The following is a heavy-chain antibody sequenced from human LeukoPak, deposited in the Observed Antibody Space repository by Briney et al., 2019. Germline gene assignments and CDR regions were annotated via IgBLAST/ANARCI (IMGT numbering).Heavy chain of an antibody. D-gene: IGHD6-19*01. CDR3: ARDSSSGWYHGY. CDR1: GFTVSSNY. Sequence: PGGSLRLSCAASGFTVSSNYMSWVRQAPGKGLEWVSVIYSGGSTYYADSVRGRFTISRDTSKNTLYLQMNSLRAEDTAVYYCARDSSSGWYHGYWGQGTLVTVSS. V-gene: IGHV3-66*01. J-gene: IGHJ4*02. CDR2: IYSGGST.